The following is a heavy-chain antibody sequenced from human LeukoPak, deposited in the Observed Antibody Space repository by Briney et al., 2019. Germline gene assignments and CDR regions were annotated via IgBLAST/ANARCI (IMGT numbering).Heavy chain of an antibody. J-gene: IGHJ5*01. Sequence: GASVQVSCKTSGYSFTGYYVHLLRQAPGQRLEWVGWIYPKNDGTNYARKFLGRVSMHHDTSIGTAYMELSGLKFDDAAVYYCARGRYCTSTSCGSVWLDSWGQGTQVTVSS. CDR2: IYPKNDGT. V-gene: IGHV1-2*02. CDR3: ARGRYCTSTSCGSVWLDS. CDR1: GYSFTGYY. D-gene: IGHD2-2*01.